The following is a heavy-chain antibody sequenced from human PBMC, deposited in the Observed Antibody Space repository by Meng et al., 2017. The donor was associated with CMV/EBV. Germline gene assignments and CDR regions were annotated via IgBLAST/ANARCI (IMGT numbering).Heavy chain of an antibody. CDR1: GFTFDDYA. D-gene: IGHD6-19*01. J-gene: IGHJ6*02. Sequence: GESLKISCAASGFTFDDYAMHWGRQAPGRGLEWVSLISWDGGSTYYADSVKGRFNISRDNSKNSLYLQMNSLRAEDTAVYYCARDGGYSSGGDPPQLSYYYYYGMDVWGQGTTVTVSS. CDR2: ISWDGGST. CDR3: ARDGGYSSGGDPPQLSYYYYYGMDV. V-gene: IGHV3-43D*03.